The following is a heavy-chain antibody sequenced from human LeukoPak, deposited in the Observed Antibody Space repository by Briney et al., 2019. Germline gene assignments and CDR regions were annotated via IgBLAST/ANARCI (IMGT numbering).Heavy chain of an antibody. CDR3: ARGPYSYDSSGAFDI. CDR2: IYTSGSS. D-gene: IGHD3-22*01. CDR1: GGSISTYY. V-gene: IGHV4-4*07. J-gene: IGHJ3*02. Sequence: SETLSLTCTVSGGSISTYYWSWIRQPAGKGLEWIGRIYTSGSSNYNPSLKSRVTISVDTSKNQFSLKLSSVTAADTAVYFCARGPYSYDSSGAFDIWGQGTMVTVSS.